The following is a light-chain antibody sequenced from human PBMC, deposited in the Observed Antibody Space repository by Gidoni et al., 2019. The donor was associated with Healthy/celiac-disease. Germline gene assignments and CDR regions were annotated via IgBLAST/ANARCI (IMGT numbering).Light chain of an antibody. J-gene: IGKJ3*01. V-gene: IGKV2-28*01. CDR2: LGS. CDR3: MQALQTPRT. CDR1: QSLLHSNGYNY. Sequence: DIVLTQFPLSLPVTPGEPASISCRSSQSLLHSNGYNYLDWYLQKPGQSPQLLIYLGSNRASGVPDRFSGSGAGTDFTLKISKGEAEDVGVYYCMQALQTPRTFGPGTKVDIK.